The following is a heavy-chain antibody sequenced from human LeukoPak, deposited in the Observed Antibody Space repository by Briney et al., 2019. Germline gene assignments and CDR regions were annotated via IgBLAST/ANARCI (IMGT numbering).Heavy chain of an antibody. Sequence: GGSLRLSCAASGFTFSSYSMNWVRQAPGKGPEWVSSISSSSSYICYADSVKGRFTISRDNAKNSLYLQMNSLRAEDTAVYYCARDRDYYDSSGYRASDYWGQGTLVTVSS. V-gene: IGHV3-21*01. D-gene: IGHD3-22*01. CDR2: ISSSSSYI. CDR1: GFTFSSYS. CDR3: ARDRDYYDSSGYRASDY. J-gene: IGHJ4*02.